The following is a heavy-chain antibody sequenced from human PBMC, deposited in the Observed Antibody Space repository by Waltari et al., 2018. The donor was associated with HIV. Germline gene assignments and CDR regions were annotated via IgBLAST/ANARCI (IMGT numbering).Heavy chain of an antibody. D-gene: IGHD1-26*01. CDR3: ARGGRKWTHPYYWLDP. CDR1: GFTFSSFA. V-gene: IGHV3-23*01. J-gene: IGHJ5*02. Sequence: EVQLLESGGGLVQPGGSLRLSCSASGFTFSSFAMNWVRQAPGKGREWVSSISGSGGTTYYAESVKGRFTISRDTSKITLYLQMNSLRAEDTAVYYCARGGRKWTHPYYWLDPWGQGTLVTVSS. CDR2: ISGSGGTT.